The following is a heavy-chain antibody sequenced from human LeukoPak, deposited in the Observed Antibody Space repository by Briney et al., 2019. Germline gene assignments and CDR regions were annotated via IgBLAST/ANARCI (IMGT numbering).Heavy chain of an antibody. CDR3: AELGITMIGGV. CDR2: ISSSGSTI. CDR1: GFTFSSYE. V-gene: IGHV3-48*03. J-gene: IGHJ6*04. D-gene: IGHD3-10*02. Sequence: GVLRLSCAASGFTFSSYEMNWVRQAPGKGLEWVSYISSSGSTIYYADSVKGRFTISRDYAKNSLYLQMNSLRAEDTAVYYCAELGITMIGGVWGKGTTVTISS.